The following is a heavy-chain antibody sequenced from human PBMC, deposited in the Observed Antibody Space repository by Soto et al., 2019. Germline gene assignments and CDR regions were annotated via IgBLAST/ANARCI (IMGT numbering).Heavy chain of an antibody. CDR2: IQQDGGEK. CDR1: EFTFGTSW. V-gene: IGHV3-7*05. Sequence: EVQLVESGGGLVQPGGSLRLSCAVSEFTFGTSWMTWVRQAPGKGLEWVANIQQDGGEKDYLESVRGRFTISRDNAKKSLYLEMNSLRAEDTAVYYCTGGSGWESDTWGQGTLVTVSS. J-gene: IGHJ5*02. D-gene: IGHD6-19*01. CDR3: TGGSGWESDT.